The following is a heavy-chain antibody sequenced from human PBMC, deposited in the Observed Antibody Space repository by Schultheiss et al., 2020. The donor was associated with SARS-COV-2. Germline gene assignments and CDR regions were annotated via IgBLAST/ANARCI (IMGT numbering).Heavy chain of an antibody. CDR1: GFTFSSYG. Sequence: GGSLRLSCAASGFTFSSYGMHWVRQATGKGLEWVSAIGTAGDPYYPGSVKGRFTISRDNSKNTRYLQMNSLRAEDTAVYYCARDPTALHYFDYWGQGTLVTVSS. CDR3: ARDPTALHYFDY. D-gene: IGHD5-18*01. CDR2: IGTAGDP. V-gene: IGHV3-13*05. J-gene: IGHJ4*02.